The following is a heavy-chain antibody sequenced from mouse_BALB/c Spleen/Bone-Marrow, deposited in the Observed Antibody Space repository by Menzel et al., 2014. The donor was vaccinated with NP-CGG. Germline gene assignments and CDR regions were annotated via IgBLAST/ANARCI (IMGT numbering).Heavy chain of an antibody. CDR3: AREGHGAY. CDR2: INPGSGGT. D-gene: IGHD1-1*02. V-gene: IGHV1-54*03. Sequence: LKQSGAELVRPGTSVKASCKASGYAFTNYLIEWVKQRPGQGLEWIGVINPGSGGTNYIEKFKGKATLIADNSSNTAYMHLSSLTSDDSAVYFCAREGHGAYWGQGTTLTVSS. CDR1: GYAFTNYL. J-gene: IGHJ2*01.